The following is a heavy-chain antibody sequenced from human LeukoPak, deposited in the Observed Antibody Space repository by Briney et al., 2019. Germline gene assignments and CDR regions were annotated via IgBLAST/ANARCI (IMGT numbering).Heavy chain of an antibody. J-gene: IGHJ5*02. CDR3: ARARDGYNYWFDP. Sequence: AXVKVSCKASGYTFTGYYMHWVRQAPGQGLEWMGRINPNSGGTNYAQKFQGRVTMTRDTSISTAYMELSRLRSDDTAVYYCARARDGYNYWFDPWGQGTLVTVSS. CDR1: GYTFTGYY. CDR2: INPNSGGT. D-gene: IGHD5-24*01. V-gene: IGHV1-2*06.